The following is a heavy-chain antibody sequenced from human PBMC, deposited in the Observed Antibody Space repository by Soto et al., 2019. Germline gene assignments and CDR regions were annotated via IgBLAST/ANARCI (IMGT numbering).Heavy chain of an antibody. CDR3: GRVPFVGYFVWLDP. Sequence: PSETRSLTCSVSGASISSYYWTWIRQPRGGGLEWIGYMHHTQGTNDNPALRGRGHMSIETAMNQFSLRLSSETAADTAGQNCGRVPFVGYFVWLDPCGRGTLVAVSS. CDR2: MHHTQGT. J-gene: IGHJ5*02. V-gene: IGHV4-59*01. CDR1: GASISSYY. D-gene: IGHD3-9*01.